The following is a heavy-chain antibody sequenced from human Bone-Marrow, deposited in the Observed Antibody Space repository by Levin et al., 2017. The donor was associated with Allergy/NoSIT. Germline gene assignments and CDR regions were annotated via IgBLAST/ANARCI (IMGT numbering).Heavy chain of an antibody. CDR2: IKHDGSEK. V-gene: IGHV3-7*04. Sequence: LSLPCATSGFTLRNSWMNWVRQAPGKGLEWVASIKHDGSEKYYVDSLKGRFTISRDNAKNSLYLQIDSLRAEDTAMYYCARDYYRGFDYWGQGTLVTVSS. J-gene: IGHJ4*02. CDR3: ARDYYRGFDY. CDR1: GFTLRNSW. D-gene: IGHD3-10*01.